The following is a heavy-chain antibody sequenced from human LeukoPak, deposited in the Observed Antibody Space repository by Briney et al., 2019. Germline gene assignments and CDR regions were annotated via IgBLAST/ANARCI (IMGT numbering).Heavy chain of an antibody. CDR2: ISSSSSYI. D-gene: IGHD1-26*01. Sequence: GGSLRLSCAASGFTFSSYGMHWVRQAPGKGLEWVSSISSSSSYIYYADSVKGRFTISRDNAKNSLYLQMNSLRAEDTAVYYCARAKTSGSYDYWGQGTLVTVSS. V-gene: IGHV3-21*01. CDR1: GFTFSSYG. CDR3: ARAKTSGSYDY. J-gene: IGHJ4*02.